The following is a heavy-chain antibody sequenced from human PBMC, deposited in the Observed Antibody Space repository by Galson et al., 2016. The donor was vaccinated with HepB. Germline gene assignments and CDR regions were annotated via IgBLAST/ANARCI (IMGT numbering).Heavy chain of an antibody. V-gene: IGHV1-18*01. CDR1: GYTFTTYG. CDR2: ISAYNGDT. J-gene: IGHJ4*02. CDR3: AKLTENYYDSSGYFDY. D-gene: IGHD3-22*01. Sequence: SVKVSCKASGYTFTTYGISWVRQAPGQGLEWMGWISAYNGDTNNAQKLQGRVTMTTDTSTSTAYMELRSLRSDDTAVYYCAKLTENYYDSSGYFDYWGQGTLVTVSS.